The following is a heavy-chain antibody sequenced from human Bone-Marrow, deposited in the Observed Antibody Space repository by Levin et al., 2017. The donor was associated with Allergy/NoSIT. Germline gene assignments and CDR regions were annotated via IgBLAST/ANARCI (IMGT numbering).Heavy chain of an antibody. CDR1: GFTFSIYG. V-gene: IGHV3-30*03. J-gene: IGHJ4*02. D-gene: IGHD3-16*01. CDR2: ISFDGSNK. Sequence: GESLKISCAASGFTFSIYGMHWVRQAPGKGLEWVAVISFDGSNKHYADSVRGRFTISRDTPKNTLYLQMNSLRAEDTAVYYCARGKPAHLGDYWGQGTLVTVSS. CDR3: ARGKPAHLGDY.